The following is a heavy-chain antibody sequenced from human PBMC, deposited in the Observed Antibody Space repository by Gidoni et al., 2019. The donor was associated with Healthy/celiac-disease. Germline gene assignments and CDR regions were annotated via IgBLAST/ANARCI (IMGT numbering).Heavy chain of an antibody. CDR3: ARGLGYYGSGSYYNTSFDY. CDR2: INHSGST. D-gene: IGHD3-10*01. CDR1: GCSFSGYY. Sequence: QVQLQQWGAGLLKPSETLSLPCAVYGCSFSGYYWSWIRQPPGKGLEWIGEINHSGSTNYNPSLKSRVTISGDTSKNQFSLKLSSVTAADTAVYYCARGLGYYGSGSYYNTSFDYWGQGTLVTVSS. V-gene: IGHV4-34*01. J-gene: IGHJ4*02.